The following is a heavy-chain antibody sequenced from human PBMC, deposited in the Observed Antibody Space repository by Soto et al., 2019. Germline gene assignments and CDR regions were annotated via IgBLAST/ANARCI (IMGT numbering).Heavy chain of an antibody. V-gene: IGHV3-7*04. CDR1: GVTFKRYW. D-gene: IGHD4-4*01. CDR2: INQDGSEK. CDR3: ARGGYDYSNPFDY. Sequence: EVQLVESGGGLVQPGGSLRLSCAASGVTFKRYWMKWVRQAPWRGLEWMGNINQDGSEKHYVDSVKGRFTISRQNAKVSVYLQMNSLKDADTAMYYCARGGYDYSNPFDYWGQGTLVTVSS. J-gene: IGHJ4*02.